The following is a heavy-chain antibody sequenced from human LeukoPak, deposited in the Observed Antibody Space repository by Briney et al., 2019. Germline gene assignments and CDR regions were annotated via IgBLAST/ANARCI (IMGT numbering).Heavy chain of an antibody. J-gene: IGHJ4*02. V-gene: IGHV3-64*01. CDR1: GFTFSSYA. D-gene: IGHD4-17*01. CDR2: ISSNGGST. CDR3: ARAPYGDYTAGGSNYFDY. Sequence: GGSLRLSCAASGFTFSSYAMHWVRQAPGKVLEYVSVISSNGGSTYYANSVRGRFTISRDNSKNTLYLQMGGLRAEDMAVYYCARAPYGDYTAGGSNYFDYWGQGTLVTVSS.